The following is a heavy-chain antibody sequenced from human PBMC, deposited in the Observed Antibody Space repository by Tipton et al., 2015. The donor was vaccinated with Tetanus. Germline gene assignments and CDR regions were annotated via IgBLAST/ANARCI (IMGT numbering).Heavy chain of an antibody. V-gene: IGHV4-31*03. J-gene: IGHJ5*02. CDR3: ARDQGGGRVVRLNRFGP. D-gene: IGHD6-6*01. CDR1: GASISSGGYF. CDR2: IYYSGDT. Sequence: TLSLTCSVSGASISSGGYFWNWVRQFPGKGLEWIGYIYYSGDTYINPSLKSRITMSVDTSKNQVSLNVSSVTAADTAIYYCARDQGGGRVVRLNRFGPWGQGTLVTVSS.